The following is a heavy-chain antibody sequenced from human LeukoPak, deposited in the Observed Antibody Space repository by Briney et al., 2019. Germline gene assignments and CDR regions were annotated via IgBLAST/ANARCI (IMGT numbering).Heavy chain of an antibody. D-gene: IGHD5-18*01. CDR3: ARDRGYSYGRSFDY. CDR2: IWYDGSDK. CDR1: GFTFSSSG. V-gene: IGHV3-33*01. J-gene: IGHJ4*02. Sequence: GGSLRLSCAASGFTFSSSGMHWVRQAPGKGLEWVAVIWYDGSDKYSADSVKGRFTISRDNSKNTLYLQMNSLRAEDTAVYYCARDRGYSYGRSFDYWGQGTLVTVSS.